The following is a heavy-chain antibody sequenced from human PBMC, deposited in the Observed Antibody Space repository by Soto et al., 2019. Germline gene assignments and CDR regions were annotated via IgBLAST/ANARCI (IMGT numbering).Heavy chain of an antibody. CDR1: GDSVSSNSAA. D-gene: IGHD6-19*01. CDR3: ARDGWGSSSGWYGYYFDY. V-gene: IGHV6-1*01. Sequence: QSQTLSLTCAISGDSVSSNSAAWNWIRQSPSRGLEWLGRTYYRSKWYNDYAVSVKSRITINPDTSKNQFSLQLNSVTPEDTAVYYCARDGWGSSSGWYGYYFDYWGQGTLVTVSS. CDR2: TYYRSKWYN. J-gene: IGHJ4*02.